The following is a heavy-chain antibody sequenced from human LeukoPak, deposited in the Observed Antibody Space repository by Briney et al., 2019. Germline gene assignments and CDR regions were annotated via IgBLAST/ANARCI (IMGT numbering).Heavy chain of an antibody. CDR1: GFTFSSYA. D-gene: IGHD1-26*01. V-gene: IGHV3-23*01. J-gene: IGHJ4*02. Sequence: GGSLRLSCAASGFTFSSYAMSWVRQTPGKGLEWVSAISGSGGSTYYADSVKGRFTISRDNSKKTLDLHMNSLRAEDTAVYYCAKDLGVFRDSGSCFDYWGQGTLVTVSS. CDR2: ISGSGGST. CDR3: AKDLGVFRDSGSCFDY.